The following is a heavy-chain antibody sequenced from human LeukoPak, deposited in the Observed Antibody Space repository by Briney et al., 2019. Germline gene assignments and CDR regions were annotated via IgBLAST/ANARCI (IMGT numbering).Heavy chain of an antibody. Sequence: GGSLRLSCAASGFRFDYYAMYWVRQGPGKGLERVSGITWNSGTIDYADSVKGRFTTSRDNAKSSLYLQMNSLRAEDTALYYCAKGSDSGWYQDYWGQGTLVTVST. CDR1: GFRFDYYA. V-gene: IGHV3-9*01. CDR3: AKGSDSGWYQDY. CDR2: ITWNSGTI. J-gene: IGHJ4*02. D-gene: IGHD6-19*01.